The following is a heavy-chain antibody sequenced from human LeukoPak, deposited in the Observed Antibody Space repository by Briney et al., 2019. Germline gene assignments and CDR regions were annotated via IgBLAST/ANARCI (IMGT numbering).Heavy chain of an antibody. V-gene: IGHV4-30-4*01. Sequence: PSETLSLTCTVSGGSISSGDYYWSWIRQPPGKGLEWIGYIYYSGSTYYNPSLKSRVTISVDTSKNQFSLKLSSVTAADTAVYYCARAGGGYSGYSWFDPWGQGTLVTVSS. CDR2: IYYSGST. D-gene: IGHD5-12*01. CDR1: GGSISSGDYY. J-gene: IGHJ5*02. CDR3: ARAGGGYSGYSWFDP.